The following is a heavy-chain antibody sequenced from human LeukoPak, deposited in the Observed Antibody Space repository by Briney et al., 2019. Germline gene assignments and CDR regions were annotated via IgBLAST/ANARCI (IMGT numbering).Heavy chain of an antibody. CDR3: ARGDYYGSGRVAFDI. CDR2: INPNSGGT. Sequence: ASVKVSCKASGYTFTSYDINWVRQAPGQGLEWMGWINPNSGGTNYAQKFQGRVTMTRDTSISTAYMELRSLRSDDTAVYYCARGDYYGSGRVAFDIWGQGTMVTVSS. CDR1: GYTFTSYD. D-gene: IGHD3-10*01. V-gene: IGHV1-2*02. J-gene: IGHJ3*02.